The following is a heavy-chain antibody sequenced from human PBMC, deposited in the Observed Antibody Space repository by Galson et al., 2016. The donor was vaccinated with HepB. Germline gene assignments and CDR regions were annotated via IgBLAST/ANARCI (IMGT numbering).Heavy chain of an antibody. CDR3: GRDHSVVLTTAYNWFDP. CDR1: GFAFGSHW. V-gene: IGHV3-74*01. J-gene: IGHJ5*02. Sequence: SLRLSCAASGFAFGSHWMHWVRQVPGKGLVWVSRINSDGTISNYADSVKGRFTISRDNAKNTLYLQMNSLRVEDTAVNYCGRDHSVVLTTAYNWFDPWGQGTLVTVSS. CDR2: INSDGTIS. D-gene: IGHD4-23*01.